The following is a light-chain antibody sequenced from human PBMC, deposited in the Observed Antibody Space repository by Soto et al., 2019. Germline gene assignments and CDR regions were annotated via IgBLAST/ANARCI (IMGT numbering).Light chain of an antibody. CDR3: CSYAGNPTRVV. J-gene: IGLJ2*01. CDR2: EVN. V-gene: IGLV2-23*02. Sequence: QSVLTQPASVSGSPGQSITISCTGTSSDVGNFNLVSWYQQHPGKAPKLMISEVNKRPSGVSDRFSGSNSGNTASLTISGLQAEDEADYYCCSYAGNPTRVVFGGGTKLTVL. CDR1: SSDVGNFNL.